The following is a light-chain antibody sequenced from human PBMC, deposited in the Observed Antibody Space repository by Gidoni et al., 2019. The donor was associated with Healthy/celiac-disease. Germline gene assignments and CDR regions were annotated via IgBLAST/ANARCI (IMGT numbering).Light chain of an antibody. CDR1: KSVLYSSNNKNY. J-gene: IGKJ3*01. Sequence: DIVMTQSPDSLSVSLGETATINCKSSKSVLYSSNNKNYLAWYQQKPGQTPKLLIYWASTRESGVPDRFSGGGSGTDFTLTISSLQAEDVAVYYCQQYYSTPPITFGHGTKVDIK. CDR2: WAS. CDR3: QQYYSTPPIT. V-gene: IGKV4-1*01.